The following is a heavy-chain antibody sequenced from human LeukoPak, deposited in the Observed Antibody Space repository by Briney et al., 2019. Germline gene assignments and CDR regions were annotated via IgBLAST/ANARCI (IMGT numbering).Heavy chain of an antibody. Sequence: PGGSLRLSCAASGFTFSDHWMSWVCQAPGKGLECVANIKLDGSDQSYVDSVKGRFTISRDNAKNSMYLQMSSLRAEDTAVYYCARGGGRFDYWGQGTLVTVSS. D-gene: IGHD3-16*01. CDR2: IKLDGSDQ. CDR1: GFTFSDHW. V-gene: IGHV3-7*01. J-gene: IGHJ4*02. CDR3: ARGGGRFDY.